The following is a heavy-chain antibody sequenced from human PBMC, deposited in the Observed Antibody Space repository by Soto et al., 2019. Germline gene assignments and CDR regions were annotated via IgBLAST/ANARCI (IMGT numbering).Heavy chain of an antibody. CDR2: INPDNGNT. CDR1: GYTFTRYT. CDR3: ARGIATGQLDP. J-gene: IGHJ5*02. Sequence: ASVKVSCKASGYTFTRYTVNWVRQAPGQRLEWMGWINPDNGNTKSSQKFQDRVIITRDTSASTAYMDLSSLRSEDTAVYYCARGIATGQLDPWGQGTLVTVSS. V-gene: IGHV1-3*01. D-gene: IGHD2-15*01.